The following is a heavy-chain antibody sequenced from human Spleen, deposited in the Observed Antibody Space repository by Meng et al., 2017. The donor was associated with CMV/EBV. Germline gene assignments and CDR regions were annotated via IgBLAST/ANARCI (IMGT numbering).Heavy chain of an antibody. D-gene: IGHD3-22*01. CDR3: AKDDSRTWNHVEY. V-gene: IGHV3-9*01. Sequence: SLKISCEVSGFTFDDYGMHWVRQAPGKGLEWVSGISWNSGSIGYADSVKGRFTISRDNAKNSLYLQMSSLRAEDTALYYCAKDDSRTWNHVEYWGQGTLVTVSS. CDR2: ISWNSGSI. CDR1: GFTFDDYG. J-gene: IGHJ4*02.